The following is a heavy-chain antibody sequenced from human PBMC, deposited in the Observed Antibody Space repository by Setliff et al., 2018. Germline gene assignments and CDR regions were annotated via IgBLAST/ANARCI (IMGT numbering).Heavy chain of an antibody. V-gene: IGHV4-61*09. CDR3: ARSNMGNYYDSGRYYYYYYMDV. Sequence: SETLSLTCSVSGGSISSGSYYWTWIRQPAGKGLEWIGHIYTSGTTKYNPSLKSRVTISVDASKNQFFLKLTSVTAADTAVYYCARSNMGNYYDSGRYYYYYYMDVWGKGTTVTV. J-gene: IGHJ6*03. D-gene: IGHD3-10*01. CDR1: GGSISSGSYY. CDR2: IYTSGTT.